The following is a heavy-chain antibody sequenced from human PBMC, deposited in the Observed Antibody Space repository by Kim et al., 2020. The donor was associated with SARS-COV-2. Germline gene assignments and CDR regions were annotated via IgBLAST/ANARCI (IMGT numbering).Heavy chain of an antibody. CDR2: ISSDVSIT. Sequence: GGSLRLSFAVSRFTFDNYVINGTRNPPGKVLLWVSRISSDVSITNYADSVKGRFTLSRDNAENTLFLQMNSLRAEDTAVYYCARGMFSSGFDVRGQGTTVTVSS. J-gene: IGHJ6*02. CDR3: ARGMFSSGFDV. V-gene: IGHV3-74*01. D-gene: IGHD3-10*02. CDR1: RFTFDNYV.